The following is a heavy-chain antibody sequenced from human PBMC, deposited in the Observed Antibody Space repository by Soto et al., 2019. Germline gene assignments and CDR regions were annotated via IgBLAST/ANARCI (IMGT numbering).Heavy chain of an antibody. CDR2: FYYSGST. Sequence: QLQLQESGPGLVKPSETLSLTCTVSGGSISSTSYYWVWIRQPPGKGLEWIGSFYYSGSTYYNPALNRRVSISVDTSENQFSLKLSSVTAADTAVYYCARQVVDGTVAGTGSFDSWGQGTLVTVSS. J-gene: IGHJ4*02. V-gene: IGHV4-39*01. CDR1: GGSISSTSYY. D-gene: IGHD6-19*01. CDR3: ARQVVDGTVAGTGSFDS.